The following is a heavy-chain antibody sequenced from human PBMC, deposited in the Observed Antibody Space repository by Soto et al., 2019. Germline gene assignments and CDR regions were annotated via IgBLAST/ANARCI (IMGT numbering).Heavy chain of an antibody. Sequence: WPSVKVSCKASGFTFTSSAVQWVRQARGQRLEWIGWIVVGSGNTNYAQKFQERVTITRDMSTSTAYMELSSLRSEDTAVYYCAAQTNYDFWIGPSEAHYYYGMDVWGQGTTVTASS. J-gene: IGHJ6*02. CDR3: AAQTNYDFWIGPSEAHYYYGMDV. V-gene: IGHV1-58*01. CDR2: IVVGSGNT. D-gene: IGHD3-3*01. CDR1: GFTFTSSA.